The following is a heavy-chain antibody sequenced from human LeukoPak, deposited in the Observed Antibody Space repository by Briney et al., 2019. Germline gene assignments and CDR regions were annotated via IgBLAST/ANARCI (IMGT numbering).Heavy chain of an antibody. CDR1: GFTVSSNY. Sequence: GGSLRLSCAASGFTVSSNYMNWVRQAPGKGLEWVSLIYGGGSTYYADSVKGRFTISRDNSKSTLYLQMNSLRPEDTAVYYCARGAGNTVSSRFFDYWGRGTLVTVSS. CDR2: IYGGGST. CDR3: ARGAGNTVSSRFFDY. V-gene: IGHV3-53*01. J-gene: IGHJ4*02. D-gene: IGHD5/OR15-5a*01.